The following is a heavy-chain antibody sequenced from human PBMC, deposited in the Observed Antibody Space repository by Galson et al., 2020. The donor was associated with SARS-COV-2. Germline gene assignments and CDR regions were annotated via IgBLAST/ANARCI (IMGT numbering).Heavy chain of an antibody. CDR1: GFTFSSYW. Sequence: GGSLRLSCAASGFTFSSYWMSWVRKAPGKGLEWVANIKQDGSETSYVDSVKGRFTISRDNAKNSLYLQMNSLRAEDTAVYYCARYFDDFWSGYSDAFDIWGQGTMVTVSS. CDR2: IKQDGSET. D-gene: IGHD3-3*01. CDR3: ARYFDDFWSGYSDAFDI. V-gene: IGHV3-7*01. J-gene: IGHJ3*02.